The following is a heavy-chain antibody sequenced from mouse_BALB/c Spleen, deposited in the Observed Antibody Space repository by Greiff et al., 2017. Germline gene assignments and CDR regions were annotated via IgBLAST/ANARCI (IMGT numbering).Heavy chain of an antibody. J-gene: IGHJ4*01. CDR2: ISSGGST. Sequence: EVQLVESGGGLVKPGGSLKLSCAASGFTFSSYAMSWVRQTPEKRLEWVASISSGGSTYYPDSVKGRFTISRDNARNILYLQMSSLRSEDTAMYYCARDGNYYAMDYWGQGTSVTVSS. CDR1: GFTFSSYA. CDR3: ARDGNYYAMDY. D-gene: IGHD1-1*01. V-gene: IGHV5-6-5*01.